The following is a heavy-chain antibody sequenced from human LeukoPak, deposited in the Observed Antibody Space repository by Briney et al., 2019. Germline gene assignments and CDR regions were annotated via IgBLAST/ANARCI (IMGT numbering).Heavy chain of an antibody. CDR3: ARDPAIVGATTGAFDI. CDR1: GFTFSSYS. V-gene: IGHV3-21*01. CDR2: ISSSSSYI. D-gene: IGHD1-26*01. J-gene: IGHJ3*02. Sequence: GGSLRLSCAASGFTFSSYSMNWVRQAPGKGLEWVSSISSSSSYIYYADSVKGRFTISRDNAKNSLYLQMNSLRAEDTAVYYCARDPAIVGATTGAFDIWGQGTMVTVSS.